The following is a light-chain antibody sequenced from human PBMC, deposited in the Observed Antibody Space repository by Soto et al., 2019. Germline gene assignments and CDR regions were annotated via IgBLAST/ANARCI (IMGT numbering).Light chain of an antibody. Sequence: KQYPSTLSVSAGQRATLYCSASKTISSNLAWYGQKPGHAPRLLIYDASNIAAGIPVRFSGRVSAIDFTLSISILDTVDFAVDDCLHRRAFAVGTNVEIK. J-gene: IGKJ4*01. CDR3: LHRRA. V-gene: IGKV3-11*01. CDR1: KTISSN. CDR2: DAS.